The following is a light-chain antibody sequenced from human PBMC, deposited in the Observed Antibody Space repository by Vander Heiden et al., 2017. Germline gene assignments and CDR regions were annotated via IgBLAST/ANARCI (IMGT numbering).Light chain of an antibody. CDR2: GAS. CDR1: QSVSSN. V-gene: IGKV3-15*01. Sequence: EIVMTQSPATLSVSPGERATLPRRPSQSVSSNLAWYQQKPGQAPRLLIYGASTRATGIPARFSGSGSGTEFTLTISSLQSEDFAVYYCQQYNNWPPVTFGQGTRLEIK. J-gene: IGKJ5*01. CDR3: QQYNNWPPVT.